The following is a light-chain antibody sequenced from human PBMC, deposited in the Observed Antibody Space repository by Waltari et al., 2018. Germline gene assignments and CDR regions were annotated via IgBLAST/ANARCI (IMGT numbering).Light chain of an antibody. CDR1: QSVSSY. J-gene: IGKJ3*01. CDR3: QQRSNWPRIT. Sequence: EIVLTQSPATLSLSPGERATLSCRASQSVSSYLAWYQQKPGQAPRLLIYDASNRATGIPARFSGSGSGTDFTLTISSLEPEDFAVYYCQQRSNWPRITFGPGTKEDIK. V-gene: IGKV3-11*01. CDR2: DAS.